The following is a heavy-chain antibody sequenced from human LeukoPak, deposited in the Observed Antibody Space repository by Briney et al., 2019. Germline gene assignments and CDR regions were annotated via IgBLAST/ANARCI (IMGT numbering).Heavy chain of an antibody. V-gene: IGHV3-48*01. D-gene: IGHD1-26*01. Sequence: GGSLRLSCAASGFTFSSYSMNWVRQAPGKGLEWVSYISSSSSTIYYADSVKGRFTISRDNAKNSLYLQMNSLRAEDTAVYYCARDSAEWELLRRGFDYWGQGTLVTVSS. J-gene: IGHJ4*02. CDR3: ARDSAEWELLRRGFDY. CDR2: ISSSSSTI. CDR1: GFTFSSYS.